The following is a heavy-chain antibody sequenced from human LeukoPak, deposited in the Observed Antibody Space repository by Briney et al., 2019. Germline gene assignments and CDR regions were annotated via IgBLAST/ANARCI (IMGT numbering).Heavy chain of an antibody. CDR2: ISGSGGST. V-gene: IGHV3-23*01. D-gene: IGHD3-22*01. J-gene: IGHJ4*02. CDR3: AKAASSGNSGYYCRY. CDR1: GFTFSSYG. Sequence: TGGSLRLSCAASGFTFSSYGMSWVRQAPGKGLEWVSAISGSGGSTYYADSVKGRFTISRDNSKNTLYLQMNSLRAEDTAVYYCAKAASSGNSGYYCRYWGQGTLVTVSS.